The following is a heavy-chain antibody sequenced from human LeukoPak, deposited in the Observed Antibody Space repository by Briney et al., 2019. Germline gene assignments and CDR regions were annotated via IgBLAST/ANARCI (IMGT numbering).Heavy chain of an antibody. CDR3: ARRKFLGWFDP. CDR1: GYIFTTYD. CDR2: LNPNSGNA. D-gene: IGHD7-27*01. Sequence: ASVTVSCKASGYIFTTYDIGWVRQATGRGLEWMGWLNPNSGNAGYAQKFQGRVTISRNTSISTAYMELSSLRSDDTAIYYCARRKFLGWFDPWGQGTLVTVSS. V-gene: IGHV1-8*03. J-gene: IGHJ5*02.